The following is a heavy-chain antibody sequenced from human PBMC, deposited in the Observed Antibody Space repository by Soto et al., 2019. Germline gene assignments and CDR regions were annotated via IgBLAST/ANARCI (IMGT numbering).Heavy chain of an antibody. Sequence: QVQLVQSGAEAKKPGSSVKVSCKASGGTFSSYAISWERQAPGQVIEWMGGIIPIFGTANYAQKFHGRVTFTAGEPTTAVYVGLSSLKSENTAVHYCAGVPAAGTNYCFGDLCGGGTLVTVSS. CDR3: AGVPAAGTNYCFGDL. D-gene: IGHD6-13*01. CDR2: IIPIFGTA. J-gene: IGHJ2*01. CDR1: GGTFSSYA. V-gene: IGHV1-69*01.